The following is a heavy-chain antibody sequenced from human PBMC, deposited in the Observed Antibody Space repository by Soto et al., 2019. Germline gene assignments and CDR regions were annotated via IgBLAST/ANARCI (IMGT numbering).Heavy chain of an antibody. J-gene: IGHJ5*02. CDR3: ARIDGDYGHNWFDP. D-gene: IGHD4-17*01. Sequence: QVKLKESGPGLLKPSETLSLTCTVSGASVSSASYYWAWLRQPPGRGLEWIGSVYFSGSTSYIPSLKSRVTVSVDTSKNQFSLNLAAVTASDSAVSYCARIDGDYGHNWFDPWGQGTLVIVSP. CDR1: GASVSSASYY. CDR2: VYFSGST. V-gene: IGHV4-61*01.